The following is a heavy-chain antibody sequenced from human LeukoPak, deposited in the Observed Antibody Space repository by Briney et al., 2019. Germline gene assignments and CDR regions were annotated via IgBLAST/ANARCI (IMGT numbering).Heavy chain of an antibody. Sequence: NPSETLSLTCTVSGGSISSYYWSWIRQPPGKGLEWIGYIYYSGSTNYNPSLKSRVTISVDKSKNQFSLKLSSVTAADTAVYYCARGYYYDSSGYYAFDIWGQGTMVTVSS. CDR2: IYYSGST. D-gene: IGHD3-22*01. CDR3: ARGYYYDSSGYYAFDI. V-gene: IGHV4-59*12. J-gene: IGHJ3*02. CDR1: GGSISSYY.